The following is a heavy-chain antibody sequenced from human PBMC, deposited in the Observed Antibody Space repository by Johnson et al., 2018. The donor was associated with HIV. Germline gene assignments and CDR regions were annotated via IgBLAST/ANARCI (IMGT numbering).Heavy chain of an antibody. V-gene: IGHV3-64*01. J-gene: IGHJ3*02. D-gene: IGHD6-6*01. CDR1: GFTFSSYA. Sequence: VQLVESGGGVVQPGRSLRLSCAASGFTFSSYAMHWVRQAPGKGLEYVSGISSNGGSTYYAKSVKGRFTISRENSKSTRYLQMNSLRAEDTAVYYCAKYDNIAAPPYDAFDIWGQGTMVTVSS. CDR2: ISSNGGST. CDR3: AKYDNIAAPPYDAFDI.